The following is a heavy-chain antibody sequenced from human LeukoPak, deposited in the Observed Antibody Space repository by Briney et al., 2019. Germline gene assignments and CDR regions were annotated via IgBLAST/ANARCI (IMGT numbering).Heavy chain of an antibody. CDR2: IYYSGST. D-gene: IGHD3-3*01. J-gene: IGHJ6*02. CDR3: ARARYYDFWSGPAWYYYYGMDV. V-gene: IGHV4-31*03. CDR1: GGSISSGGYY. Sequence: SQTLSLTCTVSGGSISSGGYYWSWIRQHPGKGLDWIGYIYYSGSTYYNPSLKSRVTISVDTSKNQFSLKLSSVTAADTAVYYCARARYYDFWSGPAWYYYYGMDVWGQGTTVTVSS.